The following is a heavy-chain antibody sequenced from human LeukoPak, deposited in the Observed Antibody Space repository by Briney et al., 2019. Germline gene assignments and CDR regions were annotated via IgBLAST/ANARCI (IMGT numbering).Heavy chain of an antibody. CDR2: ISAYNGNT. CDR3: ARVGYCTNGVCYDAFDI. V-gene: IGHV1-18*01. J-gene: IGHJ3*02. D-gene: IGHD2-8*01. CDR1: GYTFTSYG. Sequence: ASVKVSCKASGYTFTSYGISWVRQAPGQGLEWMGWISAYNGNTNYAQKLQGRVTMTTDTSTSTAYMELRSLRSDDTAVYYCARVGYCTNGVCYDAFDIWGQGTMVTVPS.